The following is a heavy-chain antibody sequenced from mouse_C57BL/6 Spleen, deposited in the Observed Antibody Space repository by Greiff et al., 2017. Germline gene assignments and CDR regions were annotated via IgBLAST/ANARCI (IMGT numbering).Heavy chain of an antibody. Sequence: VQLQQPGAELVKPGASVKMSCKASGYTFPSYWITWVKQRPGQGLEWIGDIYPGSGSTNSNEKFKSKATLTVDTSSSTAYMQLSSLTSEDSAVYYCASTTVVATRAWFAYWGQGTLVTVSA. J-gene: IGHJ3*01. V-gene: IGHV1-55*01. CDR1: GYTFPSYW. D-gene: IGHD1-1*01. CDR2: IYPGSGST. CDR3: ASTTVVATRAWFAY.